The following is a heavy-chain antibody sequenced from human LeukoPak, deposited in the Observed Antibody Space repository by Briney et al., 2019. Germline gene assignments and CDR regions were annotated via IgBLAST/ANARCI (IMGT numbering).Heavy chain of an antibody. CDR3: AREPSGTGYFDY. J-gene: IGHJ4*02. Sequence: GASVKVSCKASGYTFTSYYLHWVRQAPGQGLEWVGVINSSGGTTSYAQKFQGRLTVTRDTSTSTVYMDLSSLRSEDTAVYYCAREPSGTGYFDYWGQGTLVTVSS. V-gene: IGHV1-46*01. CDR1: GYTFTSYY. D-gene: IGHD3/OR15-3a*01. CDR2: INSSGGTT.